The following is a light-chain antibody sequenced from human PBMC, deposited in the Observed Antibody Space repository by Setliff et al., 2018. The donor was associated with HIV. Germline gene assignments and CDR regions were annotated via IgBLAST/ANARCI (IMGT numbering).Light chain of an antibody. V-gene: IGLV2-14*03. CDR3: CSFTSSNTYV. CDR2: DVN. Sequence: QSVLAQAASVSGSPGQSITMSCTGTSRDVGGGSNYVSWFQQHPGKAPKLIIFDVNKRPSGVSDRLSASKSGNTASLTISGLQADDEADYYCCSFTSSNTYVFGTGTKVTVL. CDR1: SRDVGGGSNY. J-gene: IGLJ1*01.